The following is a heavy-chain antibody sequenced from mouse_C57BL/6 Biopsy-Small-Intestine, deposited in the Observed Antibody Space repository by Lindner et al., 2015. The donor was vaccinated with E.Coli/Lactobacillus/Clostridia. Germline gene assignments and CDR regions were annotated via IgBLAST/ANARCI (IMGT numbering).Heavy chain of an antibody. D-gene: IGHD4-1*01. J-gene: IGHJ1*03. Sequence: VQLQESGAELVRPGTSVKVSCKASGYAFSNYLIEWVKQRPGQGLEWIGVTNPGSGGTNYNEKFMDKATLTADESSNTAYMQLSSLTSEDSAVYFCASSGTGTRYFDVWGTGTTVTVSS. V-gene: IGHV1-54*01. CDR3: ASSGTGTRYFDV. CDR1: GYAFSNYL. CDR2: TNPGSGGT.